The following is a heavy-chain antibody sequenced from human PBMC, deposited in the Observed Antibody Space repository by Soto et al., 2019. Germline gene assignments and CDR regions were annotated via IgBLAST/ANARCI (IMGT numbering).Heavy chain of an antibody. V-gene: IGHV4-38-2*02. D-gene: IGHD3-10*01. J-gene: IGHJ4*01. CDR1: GYSISTGFN. Sequence: SETLSLTCAVSGYSISTGFNCAWIRQPPGKGLEWIGSIYHSGSTYYNLSLKSRVTISSDASKNQISLKLSSVTAADTAVYYCARDSGYGSGTSVNHYLDYWGHGTLVTVSS. CDR2: IYHSGST. CDR3: ARDSGYGSGTSVNHYLDY.